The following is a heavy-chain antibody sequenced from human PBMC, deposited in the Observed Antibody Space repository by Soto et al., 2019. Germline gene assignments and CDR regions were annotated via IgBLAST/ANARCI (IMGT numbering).Heavy chain of an antibody. CDR2: ISAYNGNT. Sequence: QVQLVQSGAEVKKPGASVKVSCKASGYTFTSYGISWVRQAPGQGLEWMGWISAYNGNTNYAQKLQGRVPMTPDTSTSTAYMELRSLRSDDTAVYYCARLGKDFGVALYYYGMDVWGQGTTVTVSS. V-gene: IGHV1-18*01. J-gene: IGHJ6*02. CDR3: ARLGKDFGVALYYYGMDV. D-gene: IGHD3-3*01. CDR1: GYTFTSYG.